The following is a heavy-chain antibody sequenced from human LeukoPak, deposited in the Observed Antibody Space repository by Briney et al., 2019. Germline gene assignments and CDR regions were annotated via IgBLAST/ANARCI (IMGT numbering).Heavy chain of an antibody. J-gene: IGHJ4*02. V-gene: IGHV5-10-1*01. D-gene: IGHD6-13*01. CDR3: ATGAGAAAGNY. CDR1: GYNFTNYW. CDR2: IDPSDSYT. Sequence: AGESLKISCKGSGYNFTNYWISWVRQMPRKGLEWMGRIDPSDSYTNYSPSFQGHVTISADKSITTAYLQWSSLKASDTAMYYCATGAGAAAGNYWGQGTLVTVSS.